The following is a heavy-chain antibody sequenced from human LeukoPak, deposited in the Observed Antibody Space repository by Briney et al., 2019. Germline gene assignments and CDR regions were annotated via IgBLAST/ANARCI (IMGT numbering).Heavy chain of an antibody. Sequence: PGGSLRLSCAASGFTFSSYEMNWVRQAPGKGLEWVSYISSSGSTIYYADSVKGRFTISRDNAKNSLYLQMNSLRAEDTAVYYCAREVMDYNNWFDPWGRGTLVTVSS. D-gene: IGHD4-11*01. V-gene: IGHV3-48*03. CDR3: AREVMDYNNWFDP. CDR2: ISSSGSTI. CDR1: GFTFSSYE. J-gene: IGHJ5*02.